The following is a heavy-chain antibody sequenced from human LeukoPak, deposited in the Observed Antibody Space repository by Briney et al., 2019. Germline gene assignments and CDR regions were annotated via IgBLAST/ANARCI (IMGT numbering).Heavy chain of an antibody. J-gene: IGHJ5*02. V-gene: IGHV3-30*14. CDR1: GFTFSTYP. Sequence: GGSLRLSCAASGFTFSTYPMHWVRQAPDKGLEWVALISYPGSNEYYADSVKGRFTISRDNSKNTLFLQMNSLRAEDSAVYYCTRDRAGTQSWVEFDLWGQGTLVTVSS. D-gene: IGHD3-10*01. CDR3: TRDRAGTQSWVEFDL. CDR2: ISYPGSNE.